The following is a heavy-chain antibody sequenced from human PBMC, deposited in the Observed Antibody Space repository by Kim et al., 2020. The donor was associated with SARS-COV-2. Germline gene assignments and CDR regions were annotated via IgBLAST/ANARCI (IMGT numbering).Heavy chain of an antibody. CDR3: QTRGY. CDR2: SSNGKTI. V-gene: IGHV3-48*03. J-gene: IGHJ4*02. Sequence: SSNGKTIYYADSVKGRFTISRDNAKNSMYLQMNSLRAEDTAVYYPQTRGYWGQGTLVTVSS. D-gene: IGHD3-16*01.